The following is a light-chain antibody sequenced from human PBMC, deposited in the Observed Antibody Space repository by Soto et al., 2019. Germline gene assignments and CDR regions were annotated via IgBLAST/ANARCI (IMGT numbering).Light chain of an antibody. J-gene: IGKJ4*01. CDR1: EGISNY. CDR2: AAS. CDR3: RMYNSAPRT. Sequence: DVQMTQAPFSLSASVGDRVTITCRTSEGISNYLAWYQQKPGKVPKLLIYAASILQSGVPSRFSGSGSGTDFTLTISSLQPEDVATYYCRMYNSAPRTFGGGNKVEIK. V-gene: IGKV1-27*01.